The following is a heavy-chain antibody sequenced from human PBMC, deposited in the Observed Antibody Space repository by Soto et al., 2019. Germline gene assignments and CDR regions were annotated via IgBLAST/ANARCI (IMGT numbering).Heavy chain of an antibody. D-gene: IGHD3-10*01. CDR2: ISAYNGNT. CDR3: ARGVGSGSYYNQYNWFDP. V-gene: IGHV1-18*01. CDR1: GYTFTNYG. J-gene: IGHJ5*02. Sequence: QVQLVQSGAEVKKPGASVKVSCKASGYTFTNYGISWVRQAPGQGLEWMGWISAYNGNTKYAQKLQGRVTMTTDTSTSTAYMELRSLRADDTAVYYCARGVGSGSYYNQYNWFDPWGQGTLVTVSS.